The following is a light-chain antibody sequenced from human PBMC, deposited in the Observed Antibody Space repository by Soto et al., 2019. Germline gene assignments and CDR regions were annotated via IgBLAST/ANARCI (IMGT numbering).Light chain of an antibody. CDR2: DAS. CDR3: QQYNSYPYT. J-gene: IGKJ2*01. V-gene: IGKV1-5*01. CDR1: QSISSW. Sequence: DIQMTQSPSTLSASVGARVTITCRASQSISSWLAWYQQKPGKAPKLLIYDASSLESGVPSRFSGSGSGTEFTLTISSLQPDDFATYYCQQYNSYPYTFGQGTKLEI.